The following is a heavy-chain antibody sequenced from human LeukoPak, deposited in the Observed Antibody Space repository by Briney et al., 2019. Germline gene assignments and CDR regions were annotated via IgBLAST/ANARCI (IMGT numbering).Heavy chain of an antibody. CDR1: GGSVSSSY. V-gene: IGHV4-59*02. CDR2: IYYSGTT. Sequence: SETLSLTCTVSGGSVSSSYWSWIRQPPGKGLEWIGHIYYSGTTSGNTYYNPSLKSRVTISIDTAKNQFSLQVRSVTAADTAVYYCARGSGRYYYYGVDVWGQGTTVAVSS. J-gene: IGHJ6*02. CDR3: ARGSGRYYYYGVDV. D-gene: IGHD7-27*01.